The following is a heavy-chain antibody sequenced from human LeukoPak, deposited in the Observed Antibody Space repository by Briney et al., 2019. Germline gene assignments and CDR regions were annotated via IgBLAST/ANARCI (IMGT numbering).Heavy chain of an antibody. D-gene: IGHD3-16*02. CDR1: GFTFTNYA. Sequence: GGSLRLSCAASGFTFTNYAMSWVRQAPGKGLEWVSVISSSSSDIYYTDSVKGRFTISRDNANNFLYLQVSSLRAEDTAVYYCAKGEKTRPFGGVIDYWGQGTLVTVSS. CDR3: AKGEKTRPFGGVIDY. J-gene: IGHJ4*02. CDR2: ISSSSSDI. V-gene: IGHV3-21*04.